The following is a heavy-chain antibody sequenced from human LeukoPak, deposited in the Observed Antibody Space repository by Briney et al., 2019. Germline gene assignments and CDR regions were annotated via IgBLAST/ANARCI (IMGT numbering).Heavy chain of an antibody. CDR3: ARYRYDPNWFDP. CDR2: IYSSGTT. D-gene: IGHD3-16*02. V-gene: IGHV4-39*01. CDR1: GGSISDSIHS. J-gene: IGHJ5*02. Sequence: SETLSLTCTVSGGSISDSIHSWVWIGQPPGKGLEWIGSIYSSGTTYYNPSLKTRATVFVDTSKNQFSLKLRSVTAADTAVYYCARYRYDPNWFDPWGQGTLVTVSS.